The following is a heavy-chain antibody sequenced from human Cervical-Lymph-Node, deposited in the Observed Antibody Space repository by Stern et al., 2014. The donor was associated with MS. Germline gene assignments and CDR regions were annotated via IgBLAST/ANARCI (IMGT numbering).Heavy chain of an antibody. CDR2: IVVGSGNT. CDR3: AADRGSGTLDY. Sequence: QLVQSGPEVKKPGTSVKVSCKASGFTFTSSAVQWVRQAPGQGLEWIGWIVVGSGNTNYAQKFQERVTITRDMSTSTAYMELSSLRSEDTAVYYCAADRGSGTLDYWGQGTLVTVSS. CDR1: GFTFTSSA. D-gene: IGHD3-16*01. J-gene: IGHJ4*02. V-gene: IGHV1-58*01.